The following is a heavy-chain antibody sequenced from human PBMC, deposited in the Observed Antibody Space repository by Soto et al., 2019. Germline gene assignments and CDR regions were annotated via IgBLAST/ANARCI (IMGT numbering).Heavy chain of an antibody. CDR3: ARDRLYYDFWSGYLEDKYYYGMDV. J-gene: IGHJ6*02. Sequence: MHWVRQAPGQGLEWMGIINPSGGSTSYAQKFQGRVTMTRDTSTSTVYMELSSLRSEDTAVYYCARDRLYYDFWSGYLEDKYYYGMDVWGQGTTVTVSS. D-gene: IGHD3-3*01. CDR2: INPSGGST. V-gene: IGHV1-46*01.